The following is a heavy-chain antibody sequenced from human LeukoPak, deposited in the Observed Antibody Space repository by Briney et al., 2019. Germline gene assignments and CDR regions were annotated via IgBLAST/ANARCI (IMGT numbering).Heavy chain of an antibody. Sequence: GGSLRLSCAASGFTFSSYSMHWVRQAPGKGLEWVAVISYDGTNKYYADSVKGRFTISRDNSKNTLYLQMNSLRAEDAAVYYCGTGPQAYYDSSGYGTYFDYWGQGTLVTVSS. CDR1: GFTFSSYS. J-gene: IGHJ4*02. V-gene: IGHV3-30*04. D-gene: IGHD3-22*01. CDR3: GTGPQAYYDSSGYGTYFDY. CDR2: ISYDGTNK.